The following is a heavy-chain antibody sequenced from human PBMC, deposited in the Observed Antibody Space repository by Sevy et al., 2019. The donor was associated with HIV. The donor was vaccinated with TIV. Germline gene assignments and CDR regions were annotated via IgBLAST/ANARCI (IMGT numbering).Heavy chain of an antibody. V-gene: IGHV3-21*01. CDR3: ARDAGYCSSTSCYRGDYFDY. Sequence: GGSLRLTCEASGFTFSSYSMNWVRQAPGKGLEWVSCISSSGSYIYYADSVKGRFTISRDNAKKSLYLQMNNLRAEDTAVYYCARDAGYCSSTSCYRGDYFDYWVQGTLVTVSS. J-gene: IGHJ4*02. D-gene: IGHD2-2*02. CDR1: GFTFSSYS. CDR2: ISSSGSYI.